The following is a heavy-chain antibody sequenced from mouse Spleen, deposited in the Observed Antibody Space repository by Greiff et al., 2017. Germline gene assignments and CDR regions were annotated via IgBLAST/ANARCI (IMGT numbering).Heavy chain of an antibody. J-gene: IGHJ3*01. CDR2: ISSGGSYT. V-gene: IGHV5-9-3*01. Sequence: EVQRVESGGGLVKPGGSLKLSCAASGFTFSSYAMSWVRQTPEKRLEWVATISSGGSYTYYPDSVKGRFTISRDNAKNTLYLQMSSLRSEDTAMYYCARHGGEAAWFAYWGQGTLVTVSA. CDR3: ARHGGEAAWFAY. CDR1: GFTFSSYA.